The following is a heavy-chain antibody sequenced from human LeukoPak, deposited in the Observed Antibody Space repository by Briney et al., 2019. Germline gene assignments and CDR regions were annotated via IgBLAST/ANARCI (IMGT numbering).Heavy chain of an antibody. CDR1: GGSISSGSYY. V-gene: IGHV4-61*02. D-gene: IGHD3-16*01. Sequence: SETLSLTCTVSGGSISSGSYYWSRIRQPAGKGLEWIGRIYTSGSTNYNPSLKSRVTISVDTPKNQFSLKLSSVTAADTAVYYCARPGFLGGSDAFDIWGQGTMVTVSS. J-gene: IGHJ3*02. CDR3: ARPGFLGGSDAFDI. CDR2: IYTSGST.